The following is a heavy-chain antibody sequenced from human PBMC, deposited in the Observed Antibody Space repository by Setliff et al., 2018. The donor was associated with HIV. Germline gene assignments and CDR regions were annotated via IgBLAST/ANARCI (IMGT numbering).Heavy chain of an antibody. J-gene: IGHJ4*02. Sequence: GGSLRLSCEVSGIIFSSYAMSWVRQAPGKGLEWVSSISGNDGSTNYGDSVKGRFTISRGSSKNTLFLQMNSLRAEDTAVYYCAKGGKGYSGRYYFDYWGQGTQVTVSS. D-gene: IGHD1-26*01. V-gene: IGHV3-23*01. CDR3: AKGGKGYSGRYYFDY. CDR2: ISGNDGST. CDR1: GIIFSSYA.